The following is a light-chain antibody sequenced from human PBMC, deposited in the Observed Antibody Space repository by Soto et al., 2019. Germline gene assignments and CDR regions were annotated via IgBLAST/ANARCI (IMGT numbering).Light chain of an antibody. Sequence: SYELTQPPSVAVAPVQTARITCGGNNIGSKSVHWYQQKPGQAPVLVVYDDSDRHSGIPERCSGSNAGNTATLHISRVEGGDEADYYCQVWDSSSGVFGGGTKRTGL. J-gene: IGLJ3*02. V-gene: IGLV3-21*02. CDR1: NIGSKS. CDR3: QVWDSSSGV. CDR2: DDS.